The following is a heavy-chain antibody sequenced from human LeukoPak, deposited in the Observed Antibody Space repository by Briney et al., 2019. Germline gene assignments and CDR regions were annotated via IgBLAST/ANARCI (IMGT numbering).Heavy chain of an antibody. V-gene: IGHV3-23*01. Sequence: GGSLRLSCAAPGFSFSSYAMTWVRQAPGKGLEWVSTIRGSGSSTYYADSVKGRFIISRDNSDNTLYLQMSSLRAEDTAIYYCAKGNCNSCSCCIDYWGQGTRVTVSS. CDR2: IRGSGSST. CDR1: GFSFSSYA. D-gene: IGHD2/OR15-2a*01. CDR3: AKGNCNSCSCCIDY. J-gene: IGHJ4*02.